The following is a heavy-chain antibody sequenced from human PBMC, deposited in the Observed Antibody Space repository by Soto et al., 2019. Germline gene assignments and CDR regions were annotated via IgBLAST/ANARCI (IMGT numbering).Heavy chain of an antibody. J-gene: IGHJ4*02. CDR1: GYTFTSYG. CDR2: ISAYNGNT. Sequence: QVQLVQSGAEMKKPGASVKVSCKASGYTFTSYGISWVRQAPGQGLEWMGGISAYNGNTNYAQKLQGRGTRTTDTSTSTAYMESTSLRSADTAVYYCASDNEYSRSCYTLDYWGQGPLVTVSS. V-gene: IGHV1-18*01. CDR3: ASDNEYSRSCYTLDY. D-gene: IGHD6-13*01.